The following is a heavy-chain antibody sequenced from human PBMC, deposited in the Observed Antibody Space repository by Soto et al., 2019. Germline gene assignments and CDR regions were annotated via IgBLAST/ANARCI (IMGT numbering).Heavy chain of an antibody. CDR1: GSSISSYY. Sequence: SETLSLTYTVSGSSISSYYWSWIRQPPGKGLEWIGYIYYSGSTNYNPSLKSRVTISVDTSKNQFSLKLSSVTAADTAVYYCARGGRGYSYGFRGFGLDPWGQGTLVTVSS. CDR2: IYYSGST. V-gene: IGHV4-59*01. D-gene: IGHD5-18*01. J-gene: IGHJ5*02. CDR3: ARGGRGYSYGFRGFGLDP.